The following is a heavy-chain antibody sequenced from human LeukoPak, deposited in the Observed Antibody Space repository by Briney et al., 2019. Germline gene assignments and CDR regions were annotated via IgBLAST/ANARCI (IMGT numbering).Heavy chain of an antibody. D-gene: IGHD6-19*01. Sequence: PGGSLRLSCVASGLSFTTKAMHWVRQAQSEGLEWMSYISLDGKNESYADSVRGRFTISRDNSRNTVYLQMNSLRPEDTAVYYCAAHLGSGWHLDYWGQGIRVTVSP. J-gene: IGHJ4*02. CDR3: AAHLGSGWHLDY. CDR1: GLSFTTKA. V-gene: IGHV3-30*04. CDR2: ISLDGKNE.